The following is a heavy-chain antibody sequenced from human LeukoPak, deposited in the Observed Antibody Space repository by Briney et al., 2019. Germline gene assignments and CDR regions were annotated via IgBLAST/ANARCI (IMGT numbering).Heavy chain of an antibody. CDR3: ATLARYAFDI. CDR2: IYSGGST. D-gene: IGHD5-12*01. V-gene: IGHV3-53*01. Sequence: PGGSLRLSCVASGFSVSSNYMSWVRQAPGKGLEWVSVIYSGGSTYYADSVKGRFTISRDNSKNTLYLQINSLRAEDTAVYYCATLARYAFDIWGQGTMVTVSS. CDR1: GFSVSSNY. J-gene: IGHJ3*02.